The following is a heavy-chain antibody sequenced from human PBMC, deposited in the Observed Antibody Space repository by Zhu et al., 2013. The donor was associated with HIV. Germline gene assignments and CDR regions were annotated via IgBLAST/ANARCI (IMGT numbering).Heavy chain of an antibody. CDR1: GYTFTSYD. Sequence: QVQLVQSGAEVKKPGASVKVSCKASGYTFTSYDINWVRQATGQGLEWMGWMNPNSGNTGYAQKFQGRVTMTRNTSISTAYMELSSLRSEDTAVYYCARGPKRVVVVPAAAEYYGMDGLGPKGPTVTVSS. V-gene: IGHV1-8*01. CDR2: MNPNSGNT. J-gene: IGHJ6*02. CDR3: ARGPKRVVVVPAAAEYYGMDG. D-gene: IGHD2-2*01.